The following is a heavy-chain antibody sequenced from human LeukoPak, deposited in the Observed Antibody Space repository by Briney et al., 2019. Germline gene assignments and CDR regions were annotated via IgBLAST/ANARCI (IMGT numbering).Heavy chain of an antibody. Sequence: GGSLRLSCAASGFTFSSYWTNRVRQAPGKGLVWVSRIASDGSSTTYADSVKGRFSISRDNAKNTLYLQMNSLRVEDTAVYYCARGRPHGNDYWGQGTLVTVSS. J-gene: IGHJ4*02. V-gene: IGHV3-74*01. D-gene: IGHD4-23*01. CDR3: ARGRPHGNDY. CDR2: IASDGSST. CDR1: GFTFSSYW.